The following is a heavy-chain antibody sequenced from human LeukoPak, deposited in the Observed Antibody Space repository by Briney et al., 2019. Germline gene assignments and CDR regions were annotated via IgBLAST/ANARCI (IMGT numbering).Heavy chain of an antibody. J-gene: IGHJ4*02. D-gene: IGHD3-10*01. CDR2: MNPNSGNT. V-gene: IGHV1-8*01. Sequence: ASVKVSCKASGYTFTSYDINWVRQATGQGLEWMGWMNPNSGNTGYAQKFQGRVTMTRDTSISTAYMELSRLRSDDTAVYYCARDQSSGSYYRYWGQGTLVTVSS. CDR1: GYTFTSYD. CDR3: ARDQSSGSYYRY.